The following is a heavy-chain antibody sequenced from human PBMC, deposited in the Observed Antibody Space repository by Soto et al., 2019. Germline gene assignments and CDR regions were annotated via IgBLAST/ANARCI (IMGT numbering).Heavy chain of an antibody. D-gene: IGHD2-2*01. CDR3: VKVLARGVGVPRLYFDS. J-gene: IGHJ4*01. V-gene: IGHV3-74*01. CDR1: GFTFSNSW. Sequence: GSLRLSCAASGFTFSNSWMHWVRQVSGKGLEWVSRINADGTSTSYADSVKGRFTISRDNAKNTLYLHVNSLRAEDTAVYYCVKVLARGVGVPRLYFDSWGHVDLVTVSS. CDR2: INADGTST.